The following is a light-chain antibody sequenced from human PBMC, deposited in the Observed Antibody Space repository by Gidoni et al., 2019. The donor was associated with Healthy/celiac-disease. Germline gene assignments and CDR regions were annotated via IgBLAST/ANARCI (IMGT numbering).Light chain of an antibody. CDR1: QSVSSY. J-gene: IGKJ1*01. CDR2: DAS. Sequence: EIVLTQSPATLSLSPGERATLSCRASQSVSSYLAWYQQKPGQAPRLLIYDASNRVTGIPARFSGSGSGTDFTLTISSLEPEDFAVYYCQQRSNWPPTWTFXQXTKVEIK. V-gene: IGKV3-11*01. CDR3: QQRSNWPPTWT.